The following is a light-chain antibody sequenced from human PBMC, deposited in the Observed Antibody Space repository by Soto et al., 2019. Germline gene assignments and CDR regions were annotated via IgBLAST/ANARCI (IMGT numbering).Light chain of an antibody. CDR2: EGT. J-gene: IGLJ1*01. Sequence: QSALTQPASVSGSPGQSITISCTGTSRDVGSYNLVSWYQQHPGNAPKLIIYEGTKRPSGVSYRFSGSKSGNTASLTISGLQEEVDGDYHCCSFAGSSTYVFGTGNKVTVL. CDR1: SRDVGSYNL. CDR3: CSFAGSSTYV. V-gene: IGLV2-23*01.